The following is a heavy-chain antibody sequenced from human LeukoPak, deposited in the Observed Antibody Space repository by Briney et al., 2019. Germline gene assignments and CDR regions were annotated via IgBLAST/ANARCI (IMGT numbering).Heavy chain of an antibody. CDR3: ARPVGDGMDV. Sequence: SEPLSLTCTVSGGSISSSSYYWGWIRQPPGKGLEWIGSIYYSGSTYYNPSLKSRVTISVDTSKNQFSLKLSSVTAADTAVYYCARPVGDGMDVWGQGTTVTVSS. CDR2: IYYSGST. V-gene: IGHV4-39*01. D-gene: IGHD4-23*01. J-gene: IGHJ6*02. CDR1: GGSISSSSYY.